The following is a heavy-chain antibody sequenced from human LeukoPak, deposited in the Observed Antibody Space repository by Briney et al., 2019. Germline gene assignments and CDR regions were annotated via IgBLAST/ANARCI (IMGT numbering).Heavy chain of an antibody. CDR2: ISYDGSNK. CDR3: AREGSDYYYGSGSSFDY. CDR1: GFTFSSYA. J-gene: IGHJ4*02. Sequence: GGSLRLSCAASGFTFSSYAMHWVRQAPGKGLEWVAVISYDGSNKYYADSVKGRFTISRDNSKNTLYLQMNSLRAEDTAVYYCAREGSDYYYGSGSSFDYWGQGTLVTVSS. V-gene: IGHV3-30*04. D-gene: IGHD3-10*01.